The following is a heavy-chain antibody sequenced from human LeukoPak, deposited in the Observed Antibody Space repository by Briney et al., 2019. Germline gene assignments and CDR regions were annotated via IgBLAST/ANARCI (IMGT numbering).Heavy chain of an antibody. J-gene: IGHJ5*02. CDR1: GFTFSSYA. CDR2: ISYDGSNK. D-gene: IGHD2-21*02. CDR3: ARGAYCGGDCYHP. V-gene: IGHV3-30-3*01. Sequence: GGSLRLSCAASGFTFSSYAMHWVRQAPGKGLEWVAVISYDGSNKYYADSVKGRFTIPRDNSKNTLYLQMNSLRAGDTAVYYCARGAYCGGDCYHPWGQGTLVTVSS.